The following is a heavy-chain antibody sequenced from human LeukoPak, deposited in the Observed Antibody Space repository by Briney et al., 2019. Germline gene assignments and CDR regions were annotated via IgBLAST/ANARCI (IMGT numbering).Heavy chain of an antibody. CDR2: IYPGDSDT. Sequence: GESLKISCKGSGYSFTSYWIGWVRQMPGKGLEWMGIIYPGDSDTRYSPSFQGQVTISADKSISTAYLQWSSLKASNTAMYYCARQEYCSGGSCYTWFDPWGQGTLVTVSS. CDR3: ARQEYCSGGSCYTWFDP. CDR1: GYSFTSYW. J-gene: IGHJ5*02. D-gene: IGHD2-15*01. V-gene: IGHV5-51*01.